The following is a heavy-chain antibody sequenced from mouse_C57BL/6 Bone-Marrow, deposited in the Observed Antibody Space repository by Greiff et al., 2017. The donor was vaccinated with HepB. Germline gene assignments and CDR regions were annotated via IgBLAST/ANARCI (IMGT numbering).Heavy chain of an antibody. V-gene: IGHV7-3*01. D-gene: IGHD1-1*01. CDR1: GFTFTDYY. CDR3: ASYSSSNWYFDV. J-gene: IGHJ1*03. Sequence: EVQLVESGGGLVQPGGSLSLSCAASGFTFTDYYMSWVRQPPGKALEWLGFIRNKANGYTTEYSESVKGRFTISRDNSQSILYLQRNALRAEDSATYYCASYSSSNWYFDVWGTGTTVTVSS. CDR2: IRNKANGYTT.